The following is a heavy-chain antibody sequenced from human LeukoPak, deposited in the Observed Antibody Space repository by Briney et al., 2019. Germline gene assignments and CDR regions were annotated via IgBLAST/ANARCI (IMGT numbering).Heavy chain of an antibody. CDR2: IYTSGST. CDR3: ARDRPADCSSTSCYTKWFDS. V-gene: IGHV4-4*07. Sequence: SETLSLTCTVSGGSISSCYWSWIRQPAGKGLEWIGRIYTSGSTNYNPSLKSRVTMSVDTSKNQFSVKLSSVTAADTAVYYCARDRPADCSSTSCYTKWFDSWGRGTLVTVSS. D-gene: IGHD2-2*02. J-gene: IGHJ5*01. CDR1: GGSISSCY.